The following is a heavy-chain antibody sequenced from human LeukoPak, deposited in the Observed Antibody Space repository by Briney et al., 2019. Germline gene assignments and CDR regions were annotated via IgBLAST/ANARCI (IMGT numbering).Heavy chain of an antibody. D-gene: IGHD7-27*01. CDR3: ARRLWGPGYHYYGMDV. Sequence: SETLSLTCTVSGGSISSSSYYWGWVRQPPGTGLEWIGSIYYSGSTYYNPSLKSRVTISVDTSKNQFSLKLSSVTAADTAVYYCARRLWGPGYHYYGMDVWGQGTTVTVSS. J-gene: IGHJ6*02. V-gene: IGHV4-39*01. CDR2: IYYSGST. CDR1: GGSISSSSYY.